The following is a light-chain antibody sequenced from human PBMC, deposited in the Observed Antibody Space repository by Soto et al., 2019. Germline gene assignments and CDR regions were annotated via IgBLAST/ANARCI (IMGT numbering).Light chain of an antibody. Sequence: DVVMTQSPLSLPVTLGQPASISCRSSESIVHSDGNTYLNWCEQRPGQSPRRLIYQVSNRDSGVPDRVSGSGSGADFTMKISGVEAEDDGVYYCMNGSPWPPTFRQGTKVEIK. J-gene: IGKJ1*01. CDR2: QVS. CDR3: MNGSPWPPT. CDR1: ESIVHSDGNTY. V-gene: IGKV2-30*02.